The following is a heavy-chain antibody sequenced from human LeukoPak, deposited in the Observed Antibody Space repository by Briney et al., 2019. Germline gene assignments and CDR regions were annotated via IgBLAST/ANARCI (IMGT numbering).Heavy chain of an antibody. CDR2: INTNTGNP. J-gene: IGHJ4*02. D-gene: IGHD3-22*01. Sequence: ASVKVSCKASGYTFTSYAMNWVRQAPGQGLEWMGWINTNTGNPTYAQGFTGRFVFSLDTSVSTAYLQISSLKAEDTAVYYCARDPYYYDSSGYYFLLDYWGQGTLVTVSS. V-gene: IGHV7-4-1*02. CDR1: GYTFTSYA. CDR3: ARDPYYYDSSGYYFLLDY.